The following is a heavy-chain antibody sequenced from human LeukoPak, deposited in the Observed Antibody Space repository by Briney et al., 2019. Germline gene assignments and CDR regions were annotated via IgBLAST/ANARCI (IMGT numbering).Heavy chain of an antibody. Sequence: KPSETLSLTCTVSGGSISSYYWSWIRQPPGKGLEWIGYIYYSGSTNYNPSLKSRVTISVDTSKNQFSLKLSSVTAADTAVYYCARAGGSSSWTFDYWGQGTLVTVSS. CDR3: ARAGGSSSWTFDY. J-gene: IGHJ4*02. CDR1: GGSISSYY. D-gene: IGHD6-13*01. V-gene: IGHV4-59*01. CDR2: IYYSGST.